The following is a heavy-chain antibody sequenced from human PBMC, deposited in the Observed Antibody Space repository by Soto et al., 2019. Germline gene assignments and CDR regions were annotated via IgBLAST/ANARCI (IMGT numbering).Heavy chain of an antibody. J-gene: IGHJ5*02. D-gene: IGHD3-10*01. CDR1: GASVVNDNW. V-gene: IGHV4-4*02. CDR3: ARHAFEMVRGVQINWFDP. Sequence: PSETLSLTCTVSGASVVNDNWWSWVRQPPGKGLEWIAEMHHSGSRNYNPSLQSRVTISVDNSNNQFSLKLSSVTAADTAVYYCARHAFEMVRGVQINWFDPWGQGTLVTVSS. CDR2: MHHSGSR.